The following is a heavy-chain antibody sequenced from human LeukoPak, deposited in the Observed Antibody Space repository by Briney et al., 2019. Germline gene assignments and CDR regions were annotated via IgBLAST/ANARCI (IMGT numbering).Heavy chain of an antibody. CDR2: IIPIFGTA. V-gene: IGHV1-69*01. D-gene: IGHD3-3*01. J-gene: IGHJ4*02. CDR3: ARGSEGYYDFWSGQRLNYFDY. CDR1: GGTFSSYA. Sequence: ASVKVSCKASGGTFSSYAISWVRQAPGQGLEWMGGIIPIFGTANYAQKFQGRVTITADESTSTAYMELSSLRSEDTAVYYCARGSEGYYDFWSGQRLNYFDYWGQGTLVTVSS.